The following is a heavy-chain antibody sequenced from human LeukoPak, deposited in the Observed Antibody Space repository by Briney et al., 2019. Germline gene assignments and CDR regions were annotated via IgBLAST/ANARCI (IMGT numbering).Heavy chain of an antibody. V-gene: IGHV3-15*01. CDR1: GFTFGDYA. D-gene: IGHD3-22*01. J-gene: IGHJ4*02. CDR2: IKSKTDGGTT. CDR3: TTDLGYYYDGSGSRYFDY. Sequence: GGSLRLSCTASGFTFGDYAMSWVRQAPGKGLEWVGRIKSKTDGGTTDYAAPVKGRFTISRDDSQNTLYLQMNSLKTEDTAVYYCTTDLGYYYDGSGSRYFDYWGQGTLVTVPS.